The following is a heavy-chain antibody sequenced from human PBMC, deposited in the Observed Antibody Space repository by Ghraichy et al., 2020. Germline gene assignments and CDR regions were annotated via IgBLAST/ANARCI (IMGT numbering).Heavy chain of an antibody. CDR3: ARGRGSGVYFYMDV. J-gene: IGHJ6*03. CDR2: VFSSGIS. D-gene: IGHD3-16*01. V-gene: IGHV4-59*01. Sequence: SETLSLTCNVSGHSISGYFWSWIRQPPGKGLEWIGYVFSSGISSYSPSFKSRLTLSADTSMNQFSLKLTSMSAADTAVYFCARGRGSGVYFYMDVWGAGTTVIVSS. CDR1: GHSISGYF.